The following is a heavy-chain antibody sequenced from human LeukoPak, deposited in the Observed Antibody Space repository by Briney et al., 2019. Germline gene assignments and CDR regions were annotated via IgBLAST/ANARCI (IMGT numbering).Heavy chain of an antibody. D-gene: IGHD3-22*01. CDR1: GGSFSGYD. Sequence: KPSETLSLTCAVYGGSFSGYDWSWIRQPPGKGLEGIGEINHSGRTNYNPSLKGRVTISIDTSKNQFSRKLSSVTAADTCVYYCARGIDWIYYDSGGYAFDIWGQGTMVTVSS. CDR2: INHSGRT. J-gene: IGHJ3*02. CDR3: ARGIDWIYYDSGGYAFDI. V-gene: IGHV4-34*01.